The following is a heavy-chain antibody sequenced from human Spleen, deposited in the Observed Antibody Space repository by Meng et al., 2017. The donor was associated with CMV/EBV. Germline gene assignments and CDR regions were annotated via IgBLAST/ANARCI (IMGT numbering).Heavy chain of an antibody. CDR2: ISSSSSPI. Sequence: CATTGYTFSDYRVNSVRQAPGRGLEWVSSISSSSSPIYYADSVKGRFTISRDNARNSLYLRMNSLRAEDTAVYYCARDSRRRERDFDYWGQGTLVTVSS. CDR1: GYTFSDYR. CDR3: ARDSRRRERDFDY. V-gene: IGHV3-21*01. D-gene: IGHD1-26*01. J-gene: IGHJ4*02.